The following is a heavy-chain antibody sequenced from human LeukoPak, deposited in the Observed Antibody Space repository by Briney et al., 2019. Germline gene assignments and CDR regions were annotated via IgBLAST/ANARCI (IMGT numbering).Heavy chain of an antibody. Sequence: PSETLSLTCTVPGGSISDSSYYWDWIRQPPGKGLEWIGSIYYSGSTYYTPSLKSRVTISVDTSKNQFSLKLSSVTAADTAVYYCAREATHDDRGFDYWGQGTLVTVSS. CDR3: AREATHDDRGFDY. V-gene: IGHV4-39*02. D-gene: IGHD3-9*01. CDR1: GGSISDSSYY. CDR2: IYYSGST. J-gene: IGHJ4*02.